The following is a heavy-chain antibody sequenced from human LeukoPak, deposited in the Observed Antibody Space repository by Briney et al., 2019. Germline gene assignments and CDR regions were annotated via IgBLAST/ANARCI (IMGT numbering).Heavy chain of an antibody. CDR2: ISTTSTYT. D-gene: IGHD3-10*01. CDR3: ARENHGSGDY. J-gene: IGHJ4*02. V-gene: IGHV3-11*05. CDR1: GFTLSDYY. Sequence: GGSLRLPCAASGFTLSDYYTSWIRQAPGKGLEWLSYISTTSTYTNYADSVKGRFTISRDNAKNSLYLQINSLRAEDTAVYYCARENHGSGDYWGQGTLVTVSS.